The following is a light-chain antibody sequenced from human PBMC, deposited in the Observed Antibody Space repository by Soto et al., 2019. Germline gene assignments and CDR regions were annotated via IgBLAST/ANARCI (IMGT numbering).Light chain of an antibody. V-gene: IGKV1-5*03. J-gene: IGKJ5*01. CDR3: QQYGRSPT. CDR2: KAS. CDR1: QSISGW. Sequence: DIQMTKSPSTLSASVGDRVTITCRASQSISGWLAWYQQKPGKAPKLLIYKASSLESGVPSRFSGSGSGTEFTLTISRLEPEDFAVYYCQQYGRSPTFGQGTRLEIK.